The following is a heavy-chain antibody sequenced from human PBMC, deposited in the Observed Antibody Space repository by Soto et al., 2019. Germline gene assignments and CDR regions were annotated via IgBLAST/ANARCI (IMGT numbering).Heavy chain of an antibody. Sequence: SETLSLTCTVSGGSISSYYWSWIRQPAGKGLEWIGRIYTSGSTNYNPSLKSRVTMSVDTSKNQFSLKLSSVTAADTAVYYCARVIRQQLVNYYFDYWGQGTMVTVSS. CDR2: IYTSGST. CDR3: ARVIRQQLVNYYFDY. V-gene: IGHV4-4*07. D-gene: IGHD6-13*01. CDR1: GGSISSYY. J-gene: IGHJ4*02.